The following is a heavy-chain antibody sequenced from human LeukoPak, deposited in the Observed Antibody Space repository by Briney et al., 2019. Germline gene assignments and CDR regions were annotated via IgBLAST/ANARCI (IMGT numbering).Heavy chain of an antibody. CDR3: ARDYDGSGYFGY. Sequence: PGGSLRLSCVASGFTFGSYSMNWVRQAPGKGLEWVSYISSGSSIMYYADSVKGRFSISRDNAKNSLFLRMDSLRDDDTAVYYCARDYDGSGYFGYWGQGTLVTVSS. V-gene: IGHV3-48*02. CDR1: GFTFGSYS. J-gene: IGHJ4*02. CDR2: ISSGSSIM. D-gene: IGHD3-22*01.